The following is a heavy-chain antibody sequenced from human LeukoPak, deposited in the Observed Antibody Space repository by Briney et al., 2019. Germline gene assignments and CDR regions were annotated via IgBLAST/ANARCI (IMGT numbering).Heavy chain of an antibody. CDR1: GGSISSGYYY. D-gene: IGHD2-15*01. J-gene: IGHJ6*02. Sequence: PSQTLSLTCTVSGGSISSGYYYWIWIRQPPGKGLEWIGYIYYSGSTYYNPSLKSRVTISVDTSKNQFSLKLSSVTAADTAVYYCARAENCSGGSCFFGKYGMDVWGQGTTVTVSS. V-gene: IGHV4-30-4*01. CDR2: IYYSGST. CDR3: ARAENCSGGSCFFGKYGMDV.